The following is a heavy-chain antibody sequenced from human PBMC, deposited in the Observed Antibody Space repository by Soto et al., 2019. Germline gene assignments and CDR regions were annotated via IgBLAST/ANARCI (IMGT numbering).Heavy chain of an antibody. CDR3: AKDANSWQLFEY. V-gene: IGHV3-23*01. J-gene: IGHJ4*02. Sequence: EVQLLESGGGLLQPGGSLRLSCAASGFTFSNYAMGWVRQAPGKGLECVSAISGSGDTWYYADSVKGRFTISRDNSKNTLYLQMNSLRAEDTALYYSAKDANSWQLFEYWGQGTLVTVSS. D-gene: IGHD6-13*01. CDR2: ISGSGDTW. CDR1: GFTFSNYA.